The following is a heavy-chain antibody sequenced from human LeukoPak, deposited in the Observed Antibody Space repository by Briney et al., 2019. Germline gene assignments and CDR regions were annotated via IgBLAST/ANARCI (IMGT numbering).Heavy chain of an antibody. CDR2: INQGGSEK. CDR3: ASVGHYYDSSGYYSYYFDY. D-gene: IGHD3-22*01. V-gene: IGHV3-7*05. CDR1: GFTFSSYW. J-gene: IGHJ4*02. Sequence: GGSLRLSCAASGFTFSSYWMTWVRQAPGTGLEWVANINQGGSEKYYVDSVKGRFTISRDNAKNSLYLQMNSLRAEDTAVYYCASVGHYYDSSGYYSYYFDYWGQGTLVTVSS.